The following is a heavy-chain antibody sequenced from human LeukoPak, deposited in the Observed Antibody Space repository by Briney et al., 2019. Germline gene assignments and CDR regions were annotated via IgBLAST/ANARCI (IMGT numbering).Heavy chain of an antibody. CDR1: GFTFSSYG. J-gene: IGHJ6*02. D-gene: IGHD5-24*01. CDR3: AKDPRPVSGAGYFYYYYYGMDV. V-gene: IGHV3-30*18. CDR2: ISYDGSNK. Sequence: GGSLRLSCAASGFTFSSYGMHWVRQAPGKGLEWVAVISYDGSNKYYADSVKGRFTISRDNSKNTLYLQMNSLRAEDTAVYYCAKDPRPVSGAGYFYYYYYGMDVWGQGTTVTVSS.